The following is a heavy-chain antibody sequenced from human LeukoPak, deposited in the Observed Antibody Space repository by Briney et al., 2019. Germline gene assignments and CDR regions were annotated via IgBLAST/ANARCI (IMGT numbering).Heavy chain of an antibody. V-gene: IGHV1-69*04. J-gene: IGHJ4*02. CDR2: IIPILGIA. CDR3: ARDPPYYGGNPGDY. CDR1: GGTFSSYA. Sequence: ASVKVSCKASGGTFSSYAISWVRQAPGQGLEWMGRIIPILGIANYAQKFQGRVTITADKSTSTAYMELSSLRSEDTAVYYCARDPPYYGGNPGDYWGQGTLVTVSS. D-gene: IGHD4-23*01.